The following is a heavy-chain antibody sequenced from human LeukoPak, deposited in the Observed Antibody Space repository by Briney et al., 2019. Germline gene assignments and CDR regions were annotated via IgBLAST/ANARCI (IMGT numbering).Heavy chain of an antibody. D-gene: IGHD2-15*01. CDR2: ISAYGNT. CDR1: GYTFTIYG. CDR3: ARGIIGYYFDY. J-gene: IGHJ4*02. V-gene: IGHV1-18*01. Sequence: ASVKVSCKTSGYTFTIYGISWVRQAPAQGLEWMGLISAYGNTNYAQNLQGRVTMTTDTSTSTAYMELRSLRSDDTAAYYCARGIIGYYFDYWGQGTLVTVSS.